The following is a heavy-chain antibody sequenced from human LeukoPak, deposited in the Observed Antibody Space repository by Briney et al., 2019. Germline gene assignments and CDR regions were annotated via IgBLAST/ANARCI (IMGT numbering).Heavy chain of an antibody. CDR1: GFTFDDYA. CDR2: ISWNSGSI. D-gene: IGHD5/OR15-5a*01. J-gene: IGHJ4*02. CDR3: AREGYIVSTMYFDS. V-gene: IGHV3-9*01. Sequence: GGSLRLSCAASGFTFDDYAMHWVRQAPGKGLEWVSGISWNSGSIGYADSVKGRFTISRDNAKNSLYLQMNSLRVEDTAVYFCAREGYIVSTMYFDSWGQGTLVSVSS.